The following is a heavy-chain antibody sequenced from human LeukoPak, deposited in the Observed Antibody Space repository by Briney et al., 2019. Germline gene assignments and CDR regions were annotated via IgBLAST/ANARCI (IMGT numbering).Heavy chain of an antibody. Sequence: SETLSLTCTVSGGSISSYYWSWIRQPPGKGLEWIGYIYYSGSTNYNPSLKSRVTISVDTSKNQFSLKLSSVTAADTAVYYCARVWGPYGSGSYYPESWGQGTLVTVSS. CDR1: GGSISSYY. CDR2: IYYSGST. D-gene: IGHD3-10*01. J-gene: IGHJ5*02. V-gene: IGHV4-59*12. CDR3: ARVWGPYGSGSYYPES.